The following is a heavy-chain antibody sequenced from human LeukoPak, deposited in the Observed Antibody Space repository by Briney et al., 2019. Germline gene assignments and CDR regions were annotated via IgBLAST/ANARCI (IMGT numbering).Heavy chain of an antibody. D-gene: IGHD3-22*01. CDR2: IRGSGGST. CDR3: AKQSLNRQGSYYYDSSGYYT. CDR1: VFTFSIYA. Sequence: GGSLSLSCAASVFTFSIYAMSWVRQARGKGREGVSAIRGSGGSTYYAGSVKGRFTISRDNSKNTLYLKMNSLRAEDTAVYYCAKQSLNRQGSYYYDSSGYYTWGQGTLVTASS. J-gene: IGHJ4*02. V-gene: IGHV3-23*01.